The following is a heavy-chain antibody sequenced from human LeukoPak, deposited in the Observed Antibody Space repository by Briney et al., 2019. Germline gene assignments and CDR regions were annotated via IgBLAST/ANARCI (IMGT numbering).Heavy chain of an antibody. D-gene: IGHD1-26*01. Sequence: SETLSLTCTVSGGSISSYYWSWIRQPPGKGLEWIGYIYTSGSTSYNPSLKSRVTISVDTSKNQFSLKLSSVTAADTAVYYCAGSGSHDAFDIWGQGTMVTVSS. CDR2: IYTSGST. J-gene: IGHJ3*02. CDR1: GGSISSYY. V-gene: IGHV4-4*09. CDR3: AGSGSHDAFDI.